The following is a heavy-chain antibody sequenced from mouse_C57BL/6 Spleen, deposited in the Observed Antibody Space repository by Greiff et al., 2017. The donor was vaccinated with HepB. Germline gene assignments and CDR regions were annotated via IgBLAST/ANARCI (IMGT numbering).Heavy chain of an antibody. V-gene: IGHV1-53*01. CDR1: GYTFTSYW. CDR3: ARKEVYGSSLYYAMDY. Sequence: QVQLQQPGTELVKPGASVKLSCKASGYTFTSYWMHWVKQRPGQGLEWIGNINPSNGGTNYNEKFKSKATLTVDKSSRTAYMQLSSLTSEDSAVYYCARKEVYGSSLYYAMDYWGQGTSVTVSS. J-gene: IGHJ4*01. D-gene: IGHD1-1*01. CDR2: INPSNGGT.